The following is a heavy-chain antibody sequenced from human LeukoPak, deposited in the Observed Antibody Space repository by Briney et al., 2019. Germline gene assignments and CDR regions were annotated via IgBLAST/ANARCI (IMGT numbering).Heavy chain of an antibody. J-gene: IGHJ4*02. Sequence: PGGSLRLSCTVSGFTFTSHGMHWVRQAPGKGLEWVAYFGHDGRGMYYADSVKGRFTSYRDSSKTTVHLHMHSLEVEDTALYYCARDLIGGWSCDHWGQGTMVTVSS. V-gene: IGHV3-30*02. CDR2: FGHDGRGM. D-gene: IGHD3-16*01. CDR3: ARDLIGGWSCDH. CDR1: GFTFTSHG.